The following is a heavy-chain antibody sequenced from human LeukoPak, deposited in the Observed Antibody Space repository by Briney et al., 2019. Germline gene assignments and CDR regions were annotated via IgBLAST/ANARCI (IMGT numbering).Heavy chain of an antibody. CDR1: GFTFSSYA. V-gene: IGHV3-23*01. J-gene: IGHJ3*02. Sequence: PGGSLRLSCAASGFTFSSYAMGWVRQAPGKWLEWVSAISGSGGSTYYADSVKGRFTISRDNSKNTLYLHMNSLRAEDTAVYYCTRDFRGYSYAQIAFDIWGQGTMVTVSS. CDR3: TRDFRGYSYAQIAFDI. CDR2: ISGSGGST. D-gene: IGHD5-18*01.